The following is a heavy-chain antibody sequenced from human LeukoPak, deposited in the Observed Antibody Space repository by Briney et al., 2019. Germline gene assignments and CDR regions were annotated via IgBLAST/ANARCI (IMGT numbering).Heavy chain of an antibody. J-gene: IGHJ4*02. Sequence: SETLSLTCTVSGGSFSGTFFYWGWIRQPPGKGLEWIGSILHSGSGYYNPSLKSRVTISVDTSDNHFSLKLTSVTAADTAVYYCARGSSPFDYWGQGTLVTVSS. CDR3: ARGSSPFDY. CDR2: ILHSGSG. CDR1: GGSFSGTFFY. V-gene: IGHV4-39*02.